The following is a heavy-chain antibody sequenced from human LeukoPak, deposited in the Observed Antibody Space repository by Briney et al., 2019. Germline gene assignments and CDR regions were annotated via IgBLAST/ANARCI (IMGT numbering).Heavy chain of an antibody. V-gene: IGHV3-23*01. CDR2: LSGSGGST. J-gene: IGHJ4*02. D-gene: IGHD3-22*01. CDR1: GFTFSSYA. CDR3: AKAAYSSGYYNYFDY. Sequence: GGSLRLSCAASGFTFSSYAMSWVRQAPGKGLEWVSGLSGSGGSTDYADSVTGRFTISRDNSKTTLYLQMHSLRAEDTAFYYCAKAAYSSGYYNYFDYWGQGTLVTVSS.